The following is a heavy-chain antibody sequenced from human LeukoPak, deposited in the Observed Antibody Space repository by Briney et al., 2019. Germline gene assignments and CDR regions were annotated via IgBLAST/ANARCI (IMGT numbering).Heavy chain of an antibody. CDR1: GDSIGRYY. D-gene: IGHD2-21*02. CDR2: IYYSGGT. V-gene: IGHV4-59*08. J-gene: IGHJ4*02. CDR3: ARHGSDWTFDF. Sequence: SETLSLTCTLSGDSIGRYYWSWIRQPPGKGLEWIGYIYYSGGTNYNPSLKSRVTISVDTSKNQFSLKLSSVTAADTAVYYCARHGSDWTFDFWGQGLLVSASS.